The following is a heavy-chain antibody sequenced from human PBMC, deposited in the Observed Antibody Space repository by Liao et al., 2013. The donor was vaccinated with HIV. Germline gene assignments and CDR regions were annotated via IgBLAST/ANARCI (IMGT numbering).Heavy chain of an antibody. V-gene: IGHV4-61*02. CDR3: ARENRSTWTYYFDD. J-gene: IGHJ4*02. CDR2: INTIGSS. D-gene: IGHD6-13*01. Sequence: QVQLQESGPGLVKPSQTLSLTCTVSGGSISSGFDYWSWIRQPAGKGLEWIGRINTIGSSNYSPSLKSRVTISVDTSKNQFSLQLSSVTAADTAVYYCARENRSTWTYYFDDWGQGTLVTVSA. CDR1: GGSISSGFDY.